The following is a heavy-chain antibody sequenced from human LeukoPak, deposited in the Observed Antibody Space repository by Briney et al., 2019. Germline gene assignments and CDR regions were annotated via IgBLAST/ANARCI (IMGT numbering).Heavy chain of an antibody. CDR3: ARVPHYYYGSGSYYSTYYLDY. D-gene: IGHD3-10*01. Sequence: SETLSLTCAVYGGSFSGYYWSWIRQPPGKGLEWIGEINHSGSTNYNPSLKSRVTISVDTSKNQFSLKLSSVTAADTAVYYCARVPHYYYGSGSYYSTYYLDYWGQGTLVTVSS. J-gene: IGHJ4*02. CDR1: GGSFSGYY. V-gene: IGHV4-34*01. CDR2: INHSGST.